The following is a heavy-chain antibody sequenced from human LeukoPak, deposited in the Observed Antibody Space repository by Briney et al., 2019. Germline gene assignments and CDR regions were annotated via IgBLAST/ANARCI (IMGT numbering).Heavy chain of an antibody. CDR2: IYYSGST. CDR1: GGSLSSSSYY. CDR3: ARSNARYDSSGYLD. Sequence: PSETLSLTCTVSGGSLSSSSYYWGWIRQPPGKGLEWIGSIYYSGSTYYNPSLKSRVTISVDTSKNQFSLKLSSVTAADTAVYYCARSNARYDSSGYLDWGQGTLVTVSS. D-gene: IGHD3-22*01. V-gene: IGHV4-39*01. J-gene: IGHJ4*02.